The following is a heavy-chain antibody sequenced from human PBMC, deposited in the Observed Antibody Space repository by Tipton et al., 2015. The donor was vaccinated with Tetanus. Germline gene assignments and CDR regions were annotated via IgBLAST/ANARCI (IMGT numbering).Heavy chain of an antibody. D-gene: IGHD3-10*01. Sequence: TLSLTCTVSGGSISSYYWSWIRQPAGKGLEWIGRIYTSGSTNYNPSLKSRVTMSVDTSKNQFSLKLSSVTAADTAVYYCANHYGSGSDDAFDIWGQGTMVTVSS. CDR2: IYTSGST. CDR3: ANHYGSGSDDAFDI. CDR1: GGSISSYY. V-gene: IGHV4-4*07. J-gene: IGHJ3*02.